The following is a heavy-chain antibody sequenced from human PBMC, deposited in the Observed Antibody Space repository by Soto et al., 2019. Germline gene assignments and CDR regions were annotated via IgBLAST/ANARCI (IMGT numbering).Heavy chain of an antibody. V-gene: IGHV3-9*01. CDR2: LSWNSNTI. CDR3: AKDTGPN. Sequence: PLRLSCAASGFTFDNYAMHWVRQAPGKGLEWVSGLSWNSNTIAYAESVQGRFTISRDNAKNSLYLQMNSLRAEDTAVYYCAKDTGPNWGQVTLVTVS. CDR1: GFTFDNYA. J-gene: IGHJ4*02.